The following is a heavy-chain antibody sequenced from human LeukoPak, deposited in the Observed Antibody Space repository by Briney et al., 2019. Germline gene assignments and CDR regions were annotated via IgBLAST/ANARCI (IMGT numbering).Heavy chain of an antibody. V-gene: IGHV1-8*01. CDR1: GYTFTSYD. J-gene: IGHJ5*02. CDR2: MNPNSGNT. D-gene: IGHD2-2*01. CDR3: ARGYCSSTSCYGQLIDP. Sequence: ASVKVSCKASGYTFTSYDINWVRQATGQGLEWMGWMNPNSGNTGYAQKFQGRVTMTRNTSISTAYMELSSLRSEDTAVYYCARGYCSSTSCYGQLIDPWGQGTLVTVSS.